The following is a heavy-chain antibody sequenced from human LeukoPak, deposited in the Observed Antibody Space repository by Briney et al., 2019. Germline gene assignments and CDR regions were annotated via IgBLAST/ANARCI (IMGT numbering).Heavy chain of an antibody. CDR2: MHHSGKA. D-gene: IGHD3-10*01. CDR1: GGSMIDHY. V-gene: IGHV4-59*11. CDR3: ARDTHEYGSGSYYDDTFDS. Sequence: SETLSLTCTVSGGSMIDHYWSWVRQPPGKGLEWVGYMHHSGKANSNPSLKSRVTISVDTSKNQVSLKLSSVTAADTAVYYCARDTHEYGSGSYYDDTFDSRGQGTLVTVSS. J-gene: IGHJ3*02.